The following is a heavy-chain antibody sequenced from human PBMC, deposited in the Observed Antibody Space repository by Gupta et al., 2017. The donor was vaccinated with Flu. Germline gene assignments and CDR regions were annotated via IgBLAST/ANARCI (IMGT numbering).Heavy chain of an antibody. CDR2: ISSSGSTI. J-gene: IGHJ4*02. V-gene: IGHV3-48*03. CDR3: ARDSGGSYLFDY. D-gene: IGHD1-26*01. CDR1: GFTFSSYE. Sequence: EVQLVESGGGLVQPGGSLRLSCAASGFTFSSYEMNWVRQAPGKGLEWVSYISSSGSTIYYADSVKGRFTISRDNAKNSLYLQMNSLRAEDTAGYYCARDSGGSYLFDYWGQGTLVTVSS.